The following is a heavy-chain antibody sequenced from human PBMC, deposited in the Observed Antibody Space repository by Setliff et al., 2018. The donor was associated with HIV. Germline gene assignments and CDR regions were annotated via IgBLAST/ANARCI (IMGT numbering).Heavy chain of an antibody. Sequence: GGSLRLSCAASGFTFSSHSMNWVRQAPGKGLEWITYISGSGSTIYYMDSVKGRFTISRDNAKNSLYLQMNSLRVEDTAVYYCATDCAVVGGTGSLDSWGQGTLVTVSS. V-gene: IGHV3-48*04. CDR2: ISGSGSTI. D-gene: IGHD1-26*01. CDR3: ATDCAVVGGTGSLDS. J-gene: IGHJ4*02. CDR1: GFTFSSHS.